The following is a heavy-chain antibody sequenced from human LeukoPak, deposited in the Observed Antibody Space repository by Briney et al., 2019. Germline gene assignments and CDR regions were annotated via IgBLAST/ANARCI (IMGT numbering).Heavy chain of an antibody. D-gene: IGHD3-10*01. CDR3: ARGSRSYYGSGSLSSTQYYFDY. CDR1: GGTFSSYA. Sequence: SVKVSCKASGGTFSSYAISWVRQAPGQGLEWMGGIIPIFGTANYAQKFQGRVTITADEFTSTAYMELSSLRSEDTAVYYCARGSRSYYGSGSLSSTQYYFDYWGQGTLVTVSS. CDR2: IIPIFGTA. J-gene: IGHJ4*02. V-gene: IGHV1-69*13.